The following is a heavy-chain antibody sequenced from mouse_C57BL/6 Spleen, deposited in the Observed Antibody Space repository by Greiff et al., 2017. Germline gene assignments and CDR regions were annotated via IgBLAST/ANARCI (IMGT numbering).Heavy chain of an antibody. CDR2: ISSGSSTI. D-gene: IGHD2-2*01. J-gene: IGHJ4*01. CDR3: ARDTTMVTTYAMDY. CDR1: GFTFSDYG. Sequence: VQLKESGGGLVKPGGSLKLSCAASGFTFSDYGMHWVRQAPEKGLEWVAYISSGSSTIYYADTVKGRFTISRDNAKNTLFLQMTSLRSEDTAMYYCARDTTMVTTYAMDYWGQGTSVTVSS. V-gene: IGHV5-17*01.